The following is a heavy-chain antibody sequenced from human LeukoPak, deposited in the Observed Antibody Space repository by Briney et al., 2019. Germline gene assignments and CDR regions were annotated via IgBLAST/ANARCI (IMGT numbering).Heavy chain of an antibody. J-gene: IGHJ5*02. CDR2: ISANGGRT. V-gene: IGHV3-64*01. CDR1: GFSFSSFF. D-gene: IGHD6-19*01. CDR3: ARGTRFITVAGTSLSFDP. Sequence: GGSLRLSCAASGFSFSSFFMHWVRQAPGKGREYVSGISANGGRTYYANSVKGRFTISRDNSKNTLYLHLGNLRPEDMAVYSCARGTRFITVAGTSLSFDPWGQGILVIVSS.